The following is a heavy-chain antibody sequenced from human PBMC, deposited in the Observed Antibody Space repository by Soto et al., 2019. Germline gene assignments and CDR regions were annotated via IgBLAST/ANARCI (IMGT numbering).Heavy chain of an antibody. V-gene: IGHV4-61*01. CDR3: ASMYSSSWYFESGTAAFDY. CDR2: IYYSGST. CDR1: GGSVSSGSYY. Sequence: SETLSLTCTVSGGSVSSGSYYWSWIRQPPGKGLEWIGYIYYSGSTNYNPSLKSRVTISVDTSKNQFSLKLSSVTAADTAVYYCASMYSSSWYFESGTAAFDYWGQGTLVTVSS. J-gene: IGHJ4*02. D-gene: IGHD6-13*01.